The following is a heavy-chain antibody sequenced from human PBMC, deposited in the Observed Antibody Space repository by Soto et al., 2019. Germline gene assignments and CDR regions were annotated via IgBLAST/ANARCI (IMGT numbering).Heavy chain of an antibody. D-gene: IGHD2-2*01. Sequence: EVQLVESGGGLVQPGGSLRLSCAASGFTFSSFWMHWVRQAPGEGLVWVSRINSDGSNTNYADSVKGRFTISRDNAKNTRDLQMNSRRAGDTAVYYCARGGVPAARSYWGQGTLVTVSS. CDR3: ARGGVPAARSY. CDR1: GFTFSSFW. V-gene: IGHV3-74*01. J-gene: IGHJ4*02. CDR2: INSDGSNT.